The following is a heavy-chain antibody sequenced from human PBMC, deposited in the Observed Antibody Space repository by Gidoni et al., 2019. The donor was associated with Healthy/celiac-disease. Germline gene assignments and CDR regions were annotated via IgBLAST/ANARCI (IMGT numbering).Heavy chain of an antibody. CDR2: ISYDGSNK. CDR3: ARDHEVCSGGSCYSGYFQH. J-gene: IGHJ1*01. D-gene: IGHD2-15*01. V-gene: IGHV3-30-3*01. CDR1: GFTFSSYA. Sequence: QVQLVESGGGVVQPGRSLRLSCAASGFTFSSYAMHWVRQAPGKGLEWVAVISYDGSNKYYADSVKGRFTISRDNSKNTLYLQMNSLRAEDTAVYYCARDHEVCSGGSCYSGYFQHWGQGTLVTVSS.